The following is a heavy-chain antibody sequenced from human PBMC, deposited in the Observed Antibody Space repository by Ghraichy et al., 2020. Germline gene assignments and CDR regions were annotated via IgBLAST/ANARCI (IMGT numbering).Heavy chain of an antibody. Sequence: SETLSLTCTVSGGSISSSSYYWGWIRQPPGKGLEWIGSIYYSGSTYYNPSLKSRVTISVDTSKNQFSLKLSSVTAADTAVYYCARRTSEQQLGNFWYFDLWGRGTLVTVSS. CDR3: ARRTSEQQLGNFWYFDL. CDR2: IYYSGST. V-gene: IGHV4-39*01. J-gene: IGHJ2*01. CDR1: GGSISSSSYY. D-gene: IGHD6-13*01.